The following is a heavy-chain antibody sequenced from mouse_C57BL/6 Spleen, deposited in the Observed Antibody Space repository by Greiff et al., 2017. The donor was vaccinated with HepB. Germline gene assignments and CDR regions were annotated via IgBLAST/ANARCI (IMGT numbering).Heavy chain of an antibody. CDR3: ASYGSSPDWYFDV. D-gene: IGHD1-1*01. CDR2: IDPSDSET. Sequence: VQLQQPGAELVRPGSSVKLSCKASGYTFTSYWMHWVKQRPIQGLEWIGNIDPSDSETHYNQKFKDKATLTVDKSSSTAYMQLSSLTSEDSAVYYCASYGSSPDWYFDVWGTGTTVTVSS. CDR1: GYTFTSYW. J-gene: IGHJ1*03. V-gene: IGHV1-52*01.